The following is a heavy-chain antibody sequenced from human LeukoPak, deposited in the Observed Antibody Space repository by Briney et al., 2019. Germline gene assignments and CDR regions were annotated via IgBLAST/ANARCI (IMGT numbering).Heavy chain of an antibody. D-gene: IGHD2-15*01. CDR3: ARVGAGRRGYCSGGSCLGDPRLNALYYFDY. CDR1: GGSISSGGYY. CDR2: IYYSGST. Sequence: SQTLSLTCTVSGGSISSGGYYWSWIRQHPGKGLEWIGYIYYSGSTYYNPSLKSRVTISVDTSKNQFSLKLSSVTATDTAVYYCARVGAGRRGYCSGGSCLGDPRLNALYYFDYWGQGTLVTVSS. J-gene: IGHJ4*02. V-gene: IGHV4-31*03.